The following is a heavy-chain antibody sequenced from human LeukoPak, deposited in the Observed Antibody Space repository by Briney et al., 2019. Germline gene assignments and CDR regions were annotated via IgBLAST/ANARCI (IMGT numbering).Heavy chain of an antibody. Sequence: GESLKISCKVPGYSFTSYWIDWVRQTPGKGLEWMGIIYPGDSDTRYSPSFQGQVTISADKSISTAYLQWSSLKASDTAMYYCARLRYYDSSGAVGALDYWGQGTLVTVSS. D-gene: IGHD3-22*01. V-gene: IGHV5-51*01. CDR1: GYSFTSYW. J-gene: IGHJ4*02. CDR3: ARLRYYDSSGAVGALDY. CDR2: IYPGDSDT.